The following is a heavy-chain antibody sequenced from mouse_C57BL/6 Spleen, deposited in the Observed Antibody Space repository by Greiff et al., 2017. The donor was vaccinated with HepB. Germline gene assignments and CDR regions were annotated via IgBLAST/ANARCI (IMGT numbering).Heavy chain of an antibody. J-gene: IGHJ2*01. Sequence: EVQRVESGGGLVKPGGSLKLSCAASGFTFSDYGMHWVRQAPEKGLEWVAYISSGSSTNYYADTVKGRFTISRDKAKNTLFLQMTSLRSEDTAMYYCARPRYGDYFDYWGQGTTLTVSS. V-gene: IGHV5-17*01. CDR2: ISSGSSTN. CDR3: ARPRYGDYFDY. CDR1: GFTFSDYG. D-gene: IGHD2-14*01.